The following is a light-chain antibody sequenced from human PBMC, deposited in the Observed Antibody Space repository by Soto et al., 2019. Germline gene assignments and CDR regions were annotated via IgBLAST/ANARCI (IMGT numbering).Light chain of an antibody. V-gene: IGKV1-39*01. CDR1: QSISSY. CDR3: QQSYCTLTLT. Sequence: DIQMTQSPSSLSASVGDRVTITCRASQSISSYLNWYQQKPGKAPKLLIYAASSLQSGVPSRFRGSASLTQFTLTICLLQPEDFATHYCQQSYCTLTLTFGGGTKVEIK. J-gene: IGKJ4*01. CDR2: AAS.